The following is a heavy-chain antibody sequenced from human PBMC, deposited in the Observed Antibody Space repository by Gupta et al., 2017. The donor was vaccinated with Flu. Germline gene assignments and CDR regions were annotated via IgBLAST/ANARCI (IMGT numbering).Heavy chain of an antibody. J-gene: IGHJ5*02. CDR1: Y. Sequence: YWSWIRHHPGKGLEWIGHIYNSGSTYYNPSLKSRVSISLDTSKNQFSLHVRSVTAADTAVYHCARGFCSGGTCYSGGHNWFDPWGPGTLVT. CDR2: IYNSGST. CDR3: ARGFCSGGTCYSGGHNWFDP. D-gene: IGHD2-15*01. V-gene: IGHV4-31*02.